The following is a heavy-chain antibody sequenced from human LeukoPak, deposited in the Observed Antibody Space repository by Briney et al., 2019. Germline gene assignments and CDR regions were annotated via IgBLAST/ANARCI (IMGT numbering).Heavy chain of an antibody. CDR2: IFPSGGEI. CDR3: ARAGDMGY. D-gene: IGHD1-1*01. Sequence: GGSLRLSCAASGFTFSTFAMIWVRQPPGKGLEWVSSIFPSGGEIHYADSVRGRFTISRDNAKNSLYLQMNSLRAEDTAVYYCARAGDMGYWGQGTLVTVSS. CDR1: GFTFSTFA. V-gene: IGHV3-21*01. J-gene: IGHJ4*02.